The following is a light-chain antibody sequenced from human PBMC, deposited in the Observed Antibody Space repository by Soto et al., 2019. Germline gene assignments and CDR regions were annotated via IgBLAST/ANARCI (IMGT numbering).Light chain of an antibody. CDR1: SSNIGSNT. CDR2: RNN. Sequence: QSVLTQPPSASGTPGQRGTISCSGSSSNIGSNTVNWYQQLPGTAPKLLIYRNNQRPSGVPDRFSGSKSGTSASLAIRGLESEDEADYYCAAWDDSLNGPVVFGGGTKLTVL. J-gene: IGLJ2*01. CDR3: AAWDDSLNGPVV. V-gene: IGLV1-44*01.